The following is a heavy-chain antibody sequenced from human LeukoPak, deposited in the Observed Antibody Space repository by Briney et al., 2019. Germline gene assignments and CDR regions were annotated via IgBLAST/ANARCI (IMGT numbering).Heavy chain of an antibody. CDR1: GFTFSSYG. Sequence: GGSLRLSCAASGFTFSSYGMSWVRQAPGKGLEWVSAISGSGGSTYYADSVKGRFTISRDNSKNTLYLQMNSLRAEDTALYYCAKDDIAVAAPLGYFQHWGQGTLVTVSS. CDR3: AKDDIAVAAPLGYFQH. J-gene: IGHJ1*01. CDR2: ISGSGGST. V-gene: IGHV3-23*01. D-gene: IGHD6-19*01.